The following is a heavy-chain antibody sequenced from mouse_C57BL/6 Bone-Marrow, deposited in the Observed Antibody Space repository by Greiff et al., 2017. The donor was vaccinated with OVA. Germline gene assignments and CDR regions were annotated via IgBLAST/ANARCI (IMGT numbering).Heavy chain of an antibody. D-gene: IGHD1-1*01. CDR3: AREVYYYGSRAYFDY. CDR1: GYSITSGYY. CDR2: ISYDGSN. J-gene: IGHJ2*01. Sequence: VQLQQSGPGLVKPSQSLSLTCSVTGYSITSGYYWNWIRQFPGNKLEWMGYISYDGSNNYNPSLKNRISITRDTSKNQFFLKLNSVTTEDTATYYCAREVYYYGSRAYFDYWGQGTTLTVSS. V-gene: IGHV3-6*01.